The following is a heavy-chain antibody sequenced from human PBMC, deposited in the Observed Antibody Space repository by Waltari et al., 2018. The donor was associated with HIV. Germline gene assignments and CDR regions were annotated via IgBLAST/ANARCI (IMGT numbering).Heavy chain of an antibody. CDR1: GGSISSSSYY. V-gene: IGHV4-39*01. CDR3: ARLPSYYDTSGGYYFAMDV. Sequence: QLQLQESGPGLVRPSETLALTCTVSGGSISSSSYYWGWIRQPPGKGLEWIGSIYYSGSTYYNPSLKSRVTISVDTSKNQFSLRLSSVTAADTAVFYCARLPSYYDTSGGYYFAMDVWGQGTTVTVSS. J-gene: IGHJ6*02. CDR2: IYYSGST. D-gene: IGHD3-22*01.